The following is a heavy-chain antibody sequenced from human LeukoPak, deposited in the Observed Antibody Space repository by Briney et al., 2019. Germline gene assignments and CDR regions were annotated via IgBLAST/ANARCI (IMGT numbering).Heavy chain of an antibody. CDR1: GYTFTGYY. D-gene: IGHD6-6*01. J-gene: IGHJ6*03. CDR2: INPNSGGT. CDR3: ARAEHSRAVSYYYYYYMDV. V-gene: IGHV1-2*02. Sequence: ASVKVSCKASGYTFTGYYMHWVRQAPGQGLEWMGWINPNSGGTNYAQKSQGRVTMTRDTSISTAYMELSRLRSDDTAVYYCARAEHSRAVSYYYYYYMDVWGKGTTVTVSS.